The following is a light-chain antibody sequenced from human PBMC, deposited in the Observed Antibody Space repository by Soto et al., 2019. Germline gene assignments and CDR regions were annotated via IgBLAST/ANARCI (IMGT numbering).Light chain of an antibody. Sequence: DIQMTQSPSTLSASVGDRVTITCRASQSISSWLAWYQQKPGKAPKLLISKASSLESGVPSRFSRSGSGTEFTLTLSSLQPDDFATYYCQQYKSYPYTFGQGTKLEIK. CDR3: QQYKSYPYT. CDR1: QSISSW. CDR2: KAS. J-gene: IGKJ2*01. V-gene: IGKV1-5*03.